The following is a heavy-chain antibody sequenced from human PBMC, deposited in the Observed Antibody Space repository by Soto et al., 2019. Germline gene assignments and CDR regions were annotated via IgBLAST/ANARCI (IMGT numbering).Heavy chain of an antibody. CDR1: GGTFSSYA. CDR2: IIPIFGTA. CDR3: ARDFSGSYYTVHYYGMDV. D-gene: IGHD1-26*01. V-gene: IGHV1-69*06. Sequence: SVKVSCKASGGTFSSYAISWVLQAPGQGLEWMGGIIPIFGTANYAQKFQGRVTITADKSTSTAYMELSSLRSEDTAVYYCARDFSGSYYTVHYYGMDVWGQGTTVTVSS. J-gene: IGHJ6*02.